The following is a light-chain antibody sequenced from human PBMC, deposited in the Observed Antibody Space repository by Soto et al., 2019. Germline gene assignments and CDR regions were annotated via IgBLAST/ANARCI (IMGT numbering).Light chain of an antibody. CDR1: QRISSS. V-gene: IGKV3-20*01. Sequence: DIVMTQSPATLSVSPGERATLSCRASQRISSSLAWYQQKPGQAPRLLMYGPSTRATAFPARFSGSGSGTDFTLTISRLEPEDFAVYYCQQYGSSLWTLGHGTKVDTK. CDR3: QQYGSSLWT. CDR2: GPS. J-gene: IGKJ1*01.